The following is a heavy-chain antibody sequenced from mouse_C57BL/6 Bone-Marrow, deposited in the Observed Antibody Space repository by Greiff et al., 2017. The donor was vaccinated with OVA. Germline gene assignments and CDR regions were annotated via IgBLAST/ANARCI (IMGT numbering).Heavy chain of an antibody. J-gene: IGHJ3*01. CDR1: GYAFTNYL. CDR2: INPGSGGT. V-gene: IGHV1-54*01. Sequence: VQLQESGAELVRPGTSVKVSCKASGYAFTNYLIEWVKQRPGQGLEWIGVINPGSGGTNYNEKFKGKATLTADKSSSTAYMQLSSLTSEDSAVYFCARGGPWFAYWGQGTLVTVSA. CDR3: ARGGPWFAY.